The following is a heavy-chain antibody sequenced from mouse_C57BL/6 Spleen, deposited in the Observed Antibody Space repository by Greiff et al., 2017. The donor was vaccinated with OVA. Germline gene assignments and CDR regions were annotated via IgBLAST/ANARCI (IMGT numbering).Heavy chain of an antibody. J-gene: IGHJ1*03. D-gene: IGHD1-1*01. CDR1: GYSFTGYF. V-gene: IGHV1-20*01. Sequence: EVQLVESGPELVKPGDSVKISCKASGYSFTGYFMNWVMQSHGKSLEWIGRINPYNGDTFYNQKFKGKATLTVDKSSSTAHMELRSLTSEDSAVYYCARDYYGSSYDWYFDVWGTGTTVTVSS. CDR2: INPYNGDT. CDR3: ARDYYGSSYDWYFDV.